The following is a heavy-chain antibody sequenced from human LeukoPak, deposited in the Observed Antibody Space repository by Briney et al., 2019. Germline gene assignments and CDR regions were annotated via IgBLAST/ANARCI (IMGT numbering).Heavy chain of an antibody. CDR2: IHTSGTT. V-gene: IGHV4-4*07. J-gene: IGHJ4*02. CDR1: GASISSYL. CDR3: ARDPIVVVPAGGDY. D-gene: IGHD2-2*01. Sequence: PSETLSLTCTVSGASISSYLWSWIRQPAGKGLEWVGRIHTSGTTNYNPSVKSRVTMSVDTSKNQFSLKLSSVTAADTAVYYCARDPIVVVPAGGDYWGQGTLVTVSS.